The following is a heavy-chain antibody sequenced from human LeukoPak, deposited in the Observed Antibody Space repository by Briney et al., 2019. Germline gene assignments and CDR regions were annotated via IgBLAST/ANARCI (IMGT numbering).Heavy chain of an antibody. J-gene: IGHJ4*02. CDR3: ARAITFGGGFDY. V-gene: IGHV3-11*04. D-gene: IGHD3-16*01. Sequence: GGSLRLSCAASGFTFSNAWMSWVRQAPGKGLEWVSYITVSGNSIYYGDSVKGRFTISRENARNSLYLQMNSLRAEDTAVYYCARAITFGGGFDYWGQGTLVTVSS. CDR2: ITVSGNSI. CDR1: GFTFSNAW.